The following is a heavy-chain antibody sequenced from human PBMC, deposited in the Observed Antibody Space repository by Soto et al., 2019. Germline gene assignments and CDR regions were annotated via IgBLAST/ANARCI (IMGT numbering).Heavy chain of an antibody. Sequence: ASVKVSCKVSGYTLTELSMHWVRQAPGKGLEWMGGFDPEDGETIYAQKFQGRVTMTEDTSTDTAYMELSSLRSEDTAVYYCASRQRQFDWSGGDYWRQRPLVSVT. CDR3: ASRQRQFDWSGGDY. CDR2: FDPEDGET. D-gene: IGHD3-9*01. J-gene: IGHJ4*02. CDR1: GYTLTELS. V-gene: IGHV1-24*01.